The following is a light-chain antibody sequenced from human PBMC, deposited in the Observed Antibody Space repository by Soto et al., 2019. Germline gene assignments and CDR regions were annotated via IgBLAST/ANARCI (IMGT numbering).Light chain of an antibody. CDR3: AAWDDSLTAAV. Sequence: LTQPPSSSGTPGQRVTISCSGSSSNIGRNPVNWYQQLPGTAPKLLIYSNNQRPSGVPDRFSGSKSGTSASLAISGLQTEDETDYYCAAWDDSLTAAVFGGGT. CDR1: SSNIGRNP. CDR2: SNN. V-gene: IGLV1-44*01. J-gene: IGLJ3*02.